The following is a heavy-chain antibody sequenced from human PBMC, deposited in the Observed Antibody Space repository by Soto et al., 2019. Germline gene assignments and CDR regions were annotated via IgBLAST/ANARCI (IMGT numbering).Heavy chain of an antibody. CDR2: ISYDGSNK. CDR1: GFTFSSYS. J-gene: IGHJ3*02. D-gene: IGHD5-18*01. V-gene: IGHV3-30*18. CDR3: AKVGVDTSMAGAYDI. Sequence: QVQLVESGGGVVQPGRSLRLSCAASGFTFSSYSMHWVCQDPGKGLEWVAGISYDGSNKYYADSVKGRITISRDNSTNTLYLPMNSLRAVYTSVYYCAKVGVDTSMAGAYDIWCTGTMVTVSS.